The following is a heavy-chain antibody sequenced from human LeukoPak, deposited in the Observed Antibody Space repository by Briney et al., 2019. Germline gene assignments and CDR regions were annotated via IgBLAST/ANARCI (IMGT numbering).Heavy chain of an antibody. V-gene: IGHV3-66*04. CDR3: AKRGVVVRVILVGFHKEATYFDS. Sequence: GGSLRLSCAASGFTVSSNYMSWVRQAPGKGLEWVSVIYSGGSTYYADSVKGRFTISRDNPKNTLYLQMHSLRAEDTAVYFCAKRGVVVRVILVGFHKEATYFDSWGQGALVTVSS. CDR1: GFTVSSNY. D-gene: IGHD3-10*01. J-gene: IGHJ4*02. CDR2: IYSGGST.